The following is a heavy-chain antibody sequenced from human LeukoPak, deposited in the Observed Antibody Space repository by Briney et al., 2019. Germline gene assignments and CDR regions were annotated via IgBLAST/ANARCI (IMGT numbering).Heavy chain of an antibody. D-gene: IGHD5-18*01. Sequence: GGSLRLSCAASGFTFSSYGMHWVRQAPGKGLEWVAVIWYDGSNKYYADSVKGRFTISRDNSKNTLYLQMNSLRAEDTAVYYCARVVGSYGSYYFDYWGQGTLVTVSS. J-gene: IGHJ4*02. CDR1: GFTFSSYG. V-gene: IGHV3-33*01. CDR3: ARVVGSYGSYYFDY. CDR2: IWYDGSNK.